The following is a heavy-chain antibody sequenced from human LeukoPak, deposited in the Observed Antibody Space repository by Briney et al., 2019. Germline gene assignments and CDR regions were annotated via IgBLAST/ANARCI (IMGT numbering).Heavy chain of an antibody. CDR3: ARESQRTIAAAGTIDY. CDR2: IWYDGSNK. CDR1: GFTFSSYG. J-gene: IGHJ4*02. V-gene: IGHV3-33*01. Sequence: GGSLRLSCAASGFTFSSYGMHWVRQAPGKGLEWVAVIWYDGSNKYYADSVKGRFTISRDNSKNTLYLQMNSLRAEDTAVYYCARESQRTIAAAGTIDYWGQGTLVTVSS. D-gene: IGHD6-13*01.